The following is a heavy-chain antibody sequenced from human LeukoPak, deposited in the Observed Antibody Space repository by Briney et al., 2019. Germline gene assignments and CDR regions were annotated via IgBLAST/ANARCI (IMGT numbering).Heavy chain of an antibody. CDR1: GFTFSSYG. D-gene: IGHD2-15*01. CDR2: IWYDGSNK. V-gene: IGHV3-30*19. Sequence: GGSLRLSCAASGFTFSSYGMHWVRQAPGKGLEWVAVIWYDGSNKYYADSVKGRFTISRDNSKNTLYLQMNSLRAEDTAVYYCARDPCSGGSCVDYWGQGTLVTVSS. CDR3: ARDPCSGGSCVDY. J-gene: IGHJ4*02.